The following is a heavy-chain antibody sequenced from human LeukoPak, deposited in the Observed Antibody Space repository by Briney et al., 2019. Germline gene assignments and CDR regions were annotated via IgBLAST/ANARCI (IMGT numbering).Heavy chain of an antibody. CDR1: GYSLTELS. V-gene: IGHV1-24*01. CDR3: ARDLLPTTIVAAPDY. CDR2: FDPEYQKT. Sequence: ASVKVSCKLSGYSLTELSIHWVRQAPGKGLEWMGGFDPEYQKTIYAERFQDRVTLTEDTSTDTAYMELSRLRSDDTAVYYCARDLLPTTIVAAPDYWGQGTLVTVSS. J-gene: IGHJ4*02. D-gene: IGHD6-13*01.